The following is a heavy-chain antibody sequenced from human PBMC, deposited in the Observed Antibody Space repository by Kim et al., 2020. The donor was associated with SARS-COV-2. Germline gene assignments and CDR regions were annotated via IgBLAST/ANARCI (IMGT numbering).Heavy chain of an antibody. CDR3: ASLFLLLWFGEPKPPL. CDR2: ISSSGSTI. CDR1: GFTFSSYE. D-gene: IGHD3-10*01. Sequence: GGSLRLSCAASGFTFSSYEMNWVRQAPGKGLEWVSYISSSGSTIYYADSVKGRFTISRDNAKNSLYLQMNSLRAEDTAVYYCASLFLLLWFGEPKPPLWGQGTLVTVSS. V-gene: IGHV3-48*03. J-gene: IGHJ4*02.